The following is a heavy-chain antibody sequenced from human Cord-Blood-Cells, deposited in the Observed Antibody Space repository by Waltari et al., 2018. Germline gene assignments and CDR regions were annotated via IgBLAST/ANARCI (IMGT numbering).Heavy chain of an antibody. V-gene: IGHV4-34*01. Sequence: QVPLQQWGAGLLQPSETLSLTCAVYGGSFSGYYWSWIRQPPGKGLEWIGEINHSGSTNYNPSLKSRVTISVDTSKNQFSLKLSSVTAADTAVYYCARGVTGDDAFDIWGQGTMVTVSS. J-gene: IGHJ3*02. CDR1: GGSFSGYY. CDR3: ARGVTGDDAFDI. D-gene: IGHD7-27*01. CDR2: INHSGST.